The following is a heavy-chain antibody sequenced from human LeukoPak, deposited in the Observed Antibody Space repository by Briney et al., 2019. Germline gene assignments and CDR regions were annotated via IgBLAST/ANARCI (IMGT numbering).Heavy chain of an antibody. V-gene: IGHV3-43*02. CDR1: GFTFDEYA. CDR2: ISVDGETT. CDR3: AKDLKRRHSYVPNYNYYYGLDV. Sequence: GRTLRLSCTASGFTFDEYAMHWVRQAPGTAPEWVSLISVDGETTFYADSVKGRFTISRADSINSLYLQMNSLTTEDTALYYCAKDLKRRHSYVPNYNYYYGLDVWGQGTTVTVSS. J-gene: IGHJ6*02. D-gene: IGHD5-18*01.